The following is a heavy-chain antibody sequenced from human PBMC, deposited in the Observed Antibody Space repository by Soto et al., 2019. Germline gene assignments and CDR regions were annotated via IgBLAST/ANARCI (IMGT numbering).Heavy chain of an antibody. J-gene: IGHJ4*02. Sequence: ASVKVSCKASGYTFTSYVMHWVRRAPGQRLEWMGWINPGNGNTKYSQKFQGRVTITRDTSASTAYMELSSLRSEDTAVYYCARGLGLHARYWGQGTLVTVSS. CDR2: INPGNGNT. CDR3: ARGLGLHARY. D-gene: IGHD1-7*01. CDR1: GYTFTSYV. V-gene: IGHV1-3*01.